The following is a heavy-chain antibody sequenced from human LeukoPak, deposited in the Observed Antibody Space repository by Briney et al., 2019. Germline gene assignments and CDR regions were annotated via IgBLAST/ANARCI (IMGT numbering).Heavy chain of an antibody. CDR3: ARGQTGNHRYFDY. CDR2: IFASGST. D-gene: IGHD7-27*01. V-gene: IGHV4-4*07. J-gene: IGHJ4*02. Sequence: SETLSLTCTVSGTSISPYYWAWIRQPAGKGLEWIGRIFASGSTNYNPSLKSRVTMSVDTSKNQFSLKVSSVTAADTAVYYCARGQTGNHRYFDYWGQGTLVTVSS. CDR1: GTSISPYY.